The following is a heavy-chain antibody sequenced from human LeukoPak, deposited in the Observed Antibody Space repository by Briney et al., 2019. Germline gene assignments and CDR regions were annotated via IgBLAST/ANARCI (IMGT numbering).Heavy chain of an antibody. CDR2: IYYSGST. V-gene: IGHV4-59*01. CDR1: GGSLSSYY. D-gene: IGHD1-1*01. CDR3: AREDDRGFDY. Sequence: SETLSLTCTVSGGSLSSYYWSWIRQPPGKGLEWIGYIYYSGSTNYNPSLKSRVTISVDTSKNQFSLKLSSVTAADTAVYYCAREDDRGFDYWGQGTLVTVSS. J-gene: IGHJ4*02.